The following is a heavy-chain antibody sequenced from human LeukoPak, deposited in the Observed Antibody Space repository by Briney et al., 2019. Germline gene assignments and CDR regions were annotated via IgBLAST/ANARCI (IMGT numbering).Heavy chain of an antibody. CDR2: IKQDGSRE. CDR1: RFTLSTYW. J-gene: IGHJ4*02. Sequence: GGSLRLSCAASRFTLSTYWMSWVRQAPGKGLEWVAHIKQDGSREYYVDSVKGRFTISRDSAKNSLYLQMNSLRAEDTAVYYCARGVPYDSWSGPHYSDYWGQGTLVTVSS. CDR3: ARGVPYDSWSGPHYSDY. D-gene: IGHD3-3*01. V-gene: IGHV3-7*01.